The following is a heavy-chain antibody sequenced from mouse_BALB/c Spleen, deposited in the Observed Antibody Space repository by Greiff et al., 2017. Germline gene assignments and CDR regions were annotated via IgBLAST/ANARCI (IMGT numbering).Heavy chain of an antibody. CDR3: ARGYGNGWYFDV. D-gene: IGHD2-10*02. V-gene: IGHV2-9*02. J-gene: IGHJ1*01. CDR2: IWAGGST. CDR1: GFSLTSYG. Sequence: VMLVESGPGLVAPSQSLSITCTVSGFSLTSYGVHWVRQPPGKGLEWLGVIWAGGSTNYNSALMSRLSISKDNSKSQVFLKMNSLQTDDTAMYYCARGYGNGWYFDVWGAGTTVTVSS.